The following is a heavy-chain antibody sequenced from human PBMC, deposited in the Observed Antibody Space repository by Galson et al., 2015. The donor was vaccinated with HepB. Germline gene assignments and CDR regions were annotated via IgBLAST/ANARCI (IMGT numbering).Heavy chain of an antibody. CDR1: GFTFSSYA. Sequence: SLRLSCAASGFTFSSYAMHWVRQAPGKGLEWVAVISYDGSNKYYADSVKGRFTISRDNSKNTLYLQMNSLRAEDTAVYYCARGTLDYDSSGYSPPRHWGQGTLVTVSS. CDR3: ARGTLDYDSSGYSPPRH. V-gene: IGHV3-30-3*01. D-gene: IGHD3-22*01. CDR2: ISYDGSNK. J-gene: IGHJ1*01.